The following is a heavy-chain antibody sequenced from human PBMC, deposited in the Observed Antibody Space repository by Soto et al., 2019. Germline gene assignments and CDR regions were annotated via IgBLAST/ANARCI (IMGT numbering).Heavy chain of an antibody. V-gene: IGHV3-23*01. CDR1: GFTFSDNA. CDR3: AKSLSTAVNDGLDV. CDR2: ISDDGDST. D-gene: IGHD2-2*01. Sequence: GGSLRLSCGASGFTFSDNAMTWVRQAPGKGLEWVSSISDDGDSTYYADSVKGRFAVSRDNSKNTLFLHMNSLGAEDTAVYYCAKSLSTAVNDGLDVWGQGTSVTVSS. J-gene: IGHJ6*02.